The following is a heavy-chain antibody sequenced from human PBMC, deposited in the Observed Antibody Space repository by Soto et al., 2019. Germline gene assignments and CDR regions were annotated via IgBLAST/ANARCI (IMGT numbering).Heavy chain of an antibody. CDR1: GFTFSDDY. D-gene: IGHD2-8*01. CDR2: IHSSGTTL. J-gene: IGHJ4*02. V-gene: IGHV3-11*01. CDR3: ARDPDTSNKIDY. Sequence: PGGSLRLSCVASGFTFSDDYMSWVRQAPGKGLEWISYIHSSGTTLYYADSVKGRFTISRDNSKNSLYLQMNSLRAEDTAVYYCARDPDTSNKIDYWGQGTLVTVSS.